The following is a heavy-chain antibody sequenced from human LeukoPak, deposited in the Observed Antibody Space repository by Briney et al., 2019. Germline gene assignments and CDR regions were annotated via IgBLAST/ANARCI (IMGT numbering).Heavy chain of an antibody. CDR2: IGIDGITT. V-gene: IGHV3-74*01. CDR1: GFSSSYNW. CDR3: IVYSSGWQ. D-gene: IGHD6-19*01. J-gene: IGHJ4*02. Sequence: PGGSLRLSCAAPGFSSSYNWMHWVRQPPGKGLVWVSRIGIDGITTNYADSVKGRFTISRDNAKNTLYLQMDSLRAEDTAVYYCIVYSSGWQWGQGTLVTVSS.